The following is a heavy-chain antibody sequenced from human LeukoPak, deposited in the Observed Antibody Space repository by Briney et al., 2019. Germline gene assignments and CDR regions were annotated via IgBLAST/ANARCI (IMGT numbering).Heavy chain of an antibody. V-gene: IGHV4-34*01. CDR3: ARGVDY. CDR2: INHSGST. J-gene: IGHJ4*02. Sequence: PSETLSLTCGVSGESFSGYSWTWIRQPPGKGLEWIGEINHSGSTNYNPSLKSRVTISVDTSKNQFSLRLTSMTAADTAVYYCARGVDYWGQGTLVTVSS. CDR1: GESFSGYS.